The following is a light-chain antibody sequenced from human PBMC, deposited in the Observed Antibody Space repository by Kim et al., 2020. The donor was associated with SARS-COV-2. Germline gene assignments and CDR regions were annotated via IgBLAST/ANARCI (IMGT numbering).Light chain of an antibody. CDR2: DAS. CDR3: QQFSDYPIT. J-gene: IGKJ4*01. Sequence: AIQLTQSPSSLSASIGDRVTITCRASHDISRALVWFQQKPGKAPKLLIYDASTLERGVPSRFSGSASGTDFTLTISSLQPEDLATYYCQQFSDYPITFGGGTKVDIK. CDR1: HDISRA. V-gene: IGKV1D-13*01.